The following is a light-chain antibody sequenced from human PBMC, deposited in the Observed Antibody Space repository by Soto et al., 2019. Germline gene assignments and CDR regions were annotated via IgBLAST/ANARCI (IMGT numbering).Light chain of an antibody. J-gene: IGLJ1*01. CDR2: EVS. V-gene: IGLV2-8*01. CDR1: SSDVGGSKY. CDR3: NSYAGTSNV. Sequence: QSALTQPPSASGSPGQSVTISCTGTSSDVGGSKYVSWYQQHPGKAPKLIIYEVSERPSGVPDRFSGSKSDNTASLTVSGLQAEDEAHYYCNSYAGTSNVFGTGTKLTVL.